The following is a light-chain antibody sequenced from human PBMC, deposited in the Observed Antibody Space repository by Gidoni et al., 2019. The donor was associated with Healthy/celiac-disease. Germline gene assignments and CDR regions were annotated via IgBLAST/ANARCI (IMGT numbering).Light chain of an antibody. V-gene: IGKV1-39*01. CDR2: AAS. J-gene: IGKJ1*01. CDR1: QSISSY. CDR3: QQSHSTLLWT. Sequence: DIQMTQSPSSLSASVGDRVTITCRASQSISSYLNWYQQKPGKAPKLLIYAASSLQSGVPSRFSGSGSGTDFTLTISSLQPEDFATYYCQQSHSTLLWTFGQGTKVEIK.